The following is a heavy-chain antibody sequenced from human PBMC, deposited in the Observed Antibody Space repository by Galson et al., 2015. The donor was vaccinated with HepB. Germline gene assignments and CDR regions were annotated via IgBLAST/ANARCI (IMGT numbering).Heavy chain of an antibody. J-gene: IGHJ4*02. Sequence: SLRLSCAASGFTFNSYWMHWVRQAPGKGLVWVSRISSDGSSTTYADSVKGRFTISRDNAKNTLYLQMNSLRAEDTAVYYCAKGGRSHFDYWDQGTLVTVSS. CDR1: GFTFNSYW. D-gene: IGHD1-14*01. CDR3: AKGGRSHFDY. CDR2: ISSDGSST. V-gene: IGHV3-74*01.